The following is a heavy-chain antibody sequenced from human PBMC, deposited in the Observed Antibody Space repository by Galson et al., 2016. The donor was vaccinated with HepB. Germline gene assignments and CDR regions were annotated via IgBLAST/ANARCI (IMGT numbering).Heavy chain of an antibody. J-gene: IGHJ1*01. D-gene: IGHD4-11*01. CDR2: INDSGVT. Sequence: ETLSLTCLVRGGTFNNYFWTWIRQTPGKGLEWIGEINDSGVTKYNPSLRSRVTLSKDTSKNQFSLNLTSLTVADAAMYYCARAPYSSRLYKYFQYWGQGTLGTVSS. CDR1: GGTFNNYF. CDR3: ARAPYSSRLYKYFQY. V-gene: IGHV4-34*01.